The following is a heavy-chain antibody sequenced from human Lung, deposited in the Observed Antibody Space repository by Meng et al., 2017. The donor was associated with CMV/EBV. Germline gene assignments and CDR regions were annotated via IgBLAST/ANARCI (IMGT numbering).Heavy chain of an antibody. CDR1: GYTFGIFG. J-gene: IGHJ4*02. CDR2: ISAENGNT. Sequence: QVQLVQSGAELQKPGASVKVFCKASGYTFGIFGITWVRQAPGQGLEWVGWISAENGNTNYAQKFQGRVTLTTDTSTKTAYMDLRGLRSDDSAVYYCARAGAAVTTHFDFWGRGTLVTVS. CDR3: ARAGAAVTTHFDF. V-gene: IGHV1-18*01. D-gene: IGHD4-17*01.